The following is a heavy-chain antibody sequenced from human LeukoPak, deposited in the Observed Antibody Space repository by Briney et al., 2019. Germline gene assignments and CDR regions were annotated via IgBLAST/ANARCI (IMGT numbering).Heavy chain of an antibody. CDR3: ARSYDSSGYPLYLAY. J-gene: IGHJ4*02. CDR2: IYTSGST. CDR1: GGSISSYY. D-gene: IGHD3-22*01. V-gene: IGHV4-4*07. Sequence: SETLSLTCTVSGGSISSYYWSWIRQPAGKGLEWIGRIYTSGSTNYNPSLKSRVTMSVDTSKNRFSLKLSSVTAADTAVYYCARSYDSSGYPLYLAYWGQGTLVTVSS.